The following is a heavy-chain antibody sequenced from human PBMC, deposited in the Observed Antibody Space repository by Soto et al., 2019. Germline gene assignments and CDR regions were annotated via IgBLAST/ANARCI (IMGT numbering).Heavy chain of an antibody. CDR3: ATNYGSGSTHFDY. CDR2: IIPMLGMS. Sequence: QVQLVQSGAEVKKPGSSVRVSCRASGDTFNFYTLSWVRQVPVHGPEWMGRIIPMLGMSDYAQKFQGRVTIMADKSTSTVYMNQSGLTSEDTAVYYCATNYGSGSTHFDYWGQGTLVTVSS. V-gene: IGHV1-69*02. J-gene: IGHJ4*02. D-gene: IGHD3-10*01. CDR1: GDTFNFYT.